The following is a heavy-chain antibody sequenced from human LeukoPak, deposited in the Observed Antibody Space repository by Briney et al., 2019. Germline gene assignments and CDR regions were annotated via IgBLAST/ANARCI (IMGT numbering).Heavy chain of an antibody. V-gene: IGHV4-59*08. CDR3: ARHFTTRFDP. Sequence: PSETLSLTCTVSGGSISSYYWSWIRQPPGKGLEWIGYIYYSGSTNYNPSPKSRVTISVDTSKNQFSLKLSSVTAADTAVYYCARHFTTRFDPWGQGTLVTVSS. CDR2: IYYSGST. D-gene: IGHD3-22*01. CDR1: GGSISSYY. J-gene: IGHJ5*02.